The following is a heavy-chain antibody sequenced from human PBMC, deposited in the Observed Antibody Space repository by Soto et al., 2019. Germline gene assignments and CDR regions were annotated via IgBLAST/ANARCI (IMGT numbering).Heavy chain of an antibody. Sequence: SETLSLTCAVYGGSFSGYYWSWIRQPPGKGLEWIGEINHSGSTNYNPSLKSRVTISVDTSKNQFSLKLSSVTAADTAVYYCARVRAAAGTRYFDYWGQGTLITVSS. CDR1: GGSFSGYY. CDR3: ARVRAAAGTRYFDY. V-gene: IGHV4-34*01. J-gene: IGHJ4*02. CDR2: INHSGST. D-gene: IGHD6-13*01.